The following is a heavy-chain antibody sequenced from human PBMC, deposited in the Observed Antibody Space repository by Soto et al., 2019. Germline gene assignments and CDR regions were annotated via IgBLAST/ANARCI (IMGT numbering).Heavy chain of an antibody. CDR1: GYTFTSYG. D-gene: IGHD3-22*01. CDR3: ARDDSSGLIDY. Sequence: ASVKVSCKAAGYTFTSYGISWVRQAPGQGLEWMGRISAYNGNTNYAQKLQGRVTMTTDTSTSTAYMELRSLRSDDTAVYYCARDDSSGLIDYWGQGTLVTVSS. J-gene: IGHJ4*02. V-gene: IGHV1-18*01. CDR2: ISAYNGNT.